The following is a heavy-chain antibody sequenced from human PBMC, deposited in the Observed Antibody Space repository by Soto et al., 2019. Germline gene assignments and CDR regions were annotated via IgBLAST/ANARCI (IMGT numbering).Heavy chain of an antibody. J-gene: IGHJ6*03. CDR1: GFTFSSYW. D-gene: IGHD2-2*01. CDR2: IKQDGSEK. CDR3: ARLFGIRVPAAHYYYYYYYMDV. V-gene: IGHV3-7*01. Sequence: PGGSLRLSCAASGFTFSSYWMSWVRQAPGKGLEWVANIKQDGSEKYYVDSVKGRFTISRDNAKNSLYLQMNSLRAEDTAVYYYARLFGIRVPAAHYYYYYYYMDVWGKGTTVTVSS.